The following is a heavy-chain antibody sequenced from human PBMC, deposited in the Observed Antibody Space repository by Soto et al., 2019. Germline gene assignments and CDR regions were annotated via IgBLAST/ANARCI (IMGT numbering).Heavy chain of an antibody. CDR1: GYIFINYG. J-gene: IGHJ5*02. CDR3: AGGEVPAANWLDP. CDR2: ISGYNGNT. D-gene: IGHD2-2*01. V-gene: IGHV1-18*01. Sequence: GASVKVSCKASGYIFINYGITWVRQAPGQGLEWMGWISGYNGNTNHAQKFQGRVTMTTDTSTSTAYMELRSLGFDDTAVYYCAGGEVPAANWLDPWGQGTLVTVSS.